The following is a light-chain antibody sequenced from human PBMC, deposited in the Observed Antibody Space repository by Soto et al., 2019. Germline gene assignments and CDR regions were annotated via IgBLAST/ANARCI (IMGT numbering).Light chain of an antibody. V-gene: IGLV6-57*03. J-gene: IGLJ3*02. Sequence: NFMLTQPHSVSESPGKTVTTSCTRSSGSIAHHYVQWFQLRPGSAPTTVIYDDNQRPSGVPDRISGSIDRPSISTFHTISGLKTEDEADYFFEPYDSNTWVFGGGTKLTV. CDR3: EPYDSNTWV. CDR1: SGSIAHHY. CDR2: DDN.